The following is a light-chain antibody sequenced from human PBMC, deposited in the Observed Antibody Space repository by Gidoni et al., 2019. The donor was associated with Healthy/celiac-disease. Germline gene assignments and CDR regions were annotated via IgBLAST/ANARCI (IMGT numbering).Light chain of an antibody. J-gene: IGKJ5*01. V-gene: IGKV1-39*01. CDR3: QQSYSTHSIT. CDR2: AAS. CDR1: QSISSY. Sequence: DIQMTQSPSSLSASVGDRVTITCRASQSISSYLNWYQQKPGKAPKLLIYAASSLQSGVPSRFSASGSGTDFTLTISSLQPEDFATYYCQQSYSTHSITFGQGTRLEIK.